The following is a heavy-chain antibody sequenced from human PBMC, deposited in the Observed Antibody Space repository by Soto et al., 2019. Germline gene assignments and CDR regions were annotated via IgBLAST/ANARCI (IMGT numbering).Heavy chain of an antibody. CDR3: ARGPYSSGSYVGEGYFDY. Sequence: QVQLQQWGAGLLKPSETLSLTCAVYGGSFSGYYWSWIRQPPGKGLEWIGEINHSGSTNYNPSLKSRVTISVDTSKNQFSLKLSSVTAADTAVYYCARGPYSSGSYVGEGYFDYWGQGTLVTVSS. CDR1: GGSFSGYY. V-gene: IGHV4-34*01. CDR2: INHSGST. J-gene: IGHJ4*02. D-gene: IGHD6-19*01.